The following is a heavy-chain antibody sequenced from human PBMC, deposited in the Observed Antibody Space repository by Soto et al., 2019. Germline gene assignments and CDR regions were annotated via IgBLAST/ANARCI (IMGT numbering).Heavy chain of an antibody. CDR3: ARGGDIYLIQYYFDY. J-gene: IGHJ4*02. V-gene: IGHV4-59*08. Sequence: SETLSLTCTVSGGSISSYYWSWIRQPPGKGLEWIGYIYYSGSTNYNPSLKSRVTISVDTSKNQFSLKLSSVTAADTAVYYCARGGDIYLIQYYFDYWGQGTLVTVSS. D-gene: IGHD3-16*01. CDR2: IYYSGST. CDR1: GGSISSYY.